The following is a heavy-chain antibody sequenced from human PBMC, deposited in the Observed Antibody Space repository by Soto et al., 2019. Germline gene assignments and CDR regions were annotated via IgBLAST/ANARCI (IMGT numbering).Heavy chain of an antibody. J-gene: IGHJ6*02. Sequence: PGGSLRLSCAASGFTFSSYAMHWVRQAPGKGLEWVAVISYDGSNKYYADSVKGRFTISRDNSKNTLYLQMNSLRAEETAVYYCATPYYAFWSGSSRYYYGMDVWGQGTTVTVSS. V-gene: IGHV3-30-3*01. CDR3: ATPYYAFWSGSSRYYYGMDV. CDR1: GFTFSSYA. CDR2: ISYDGSNK. D-gene: IGHD3-3*01.